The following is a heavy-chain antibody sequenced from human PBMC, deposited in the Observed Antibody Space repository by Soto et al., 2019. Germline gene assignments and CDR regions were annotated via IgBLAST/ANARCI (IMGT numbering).Heavy chain of an antibody. CDR2: IYYSGST. Sequence: PSETLSLTCTVSGGSISSGDYYGIWIRQPPGKGLEWIGYIYYSGSTYYNPSLKSRVTISVDTSKNQFSLKLSSVTAADTAVYYCARSPRVWFDPWGQGTLVTVSS. CDR3: ARSPRVWFDP. J-gene: IGHJ5*02. V-gene: IGHV4-30-4*01. CDR1: GGSISSGDYY. D-gene: IGHD3-10*01.